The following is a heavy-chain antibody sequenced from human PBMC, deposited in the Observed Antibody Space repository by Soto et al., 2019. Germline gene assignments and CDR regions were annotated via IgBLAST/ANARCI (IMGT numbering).Heavy chain of an antibody. CDR3: ARDVGGPYYYGSGSYYAAGYYYGMDV. CDR1: GYTFTSYG. CDR2: ISAYNGNT. J-gene: IGHJ6*02. D-gene: IGHD3-10*01. Sequence: ASVKVSCKASGYTFTSYGISWVRQAPGQGLEWMGWISAYNGNTNYAQKLQGRVTMTTDTSTSTAYMELRSLRSDDTAVYYCARDVGGPYYYGSGSYYAAGYYYGMDVWGQ. V-gene: IGHV1-18*01.